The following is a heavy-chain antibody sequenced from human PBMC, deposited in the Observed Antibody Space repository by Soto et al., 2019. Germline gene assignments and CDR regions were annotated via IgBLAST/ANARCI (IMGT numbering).Heavy chain of an antibody. Sequence: PSETLSLTCTVSGGSVSSSSYSWGWIRQPPGKGLEWIGTIYYSENTYYNPSLMSRVTISVDTSKNQFSLKLSSVTAADTAVYYCARRYGGNFDYWGQGTLVTVSS. V-gene: IGHV4-39*01. CDR1: GGSVSSSSYS. CDR3: ARRYGGNFDY. D-gene: IGHD1-26*01. CDR2: IYYSENT. J-gene: IGHJ4*02.